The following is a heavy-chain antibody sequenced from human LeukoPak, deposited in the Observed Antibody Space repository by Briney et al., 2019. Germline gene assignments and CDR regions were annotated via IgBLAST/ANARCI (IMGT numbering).Heavy chain of an antibody. J-gene: IGHJ4*02. CDR1: GGPFSGYF. CDR2: IHNSGTT. V-gene: IGHV4-34*01. CDR3: ARRYYYNLGSFPFDF. D-gene: IGHD3-10*01. Sequence: SETPSLTCAVSGGPFSGYFWSWIRQSSGKGLEWIGEIHNSGTTNYNPSLNSRVTISEDTSKNQFYLNPSSVTAADTAVYYCARRYYYNLGSFPFDFWGQGTLVTVSS.